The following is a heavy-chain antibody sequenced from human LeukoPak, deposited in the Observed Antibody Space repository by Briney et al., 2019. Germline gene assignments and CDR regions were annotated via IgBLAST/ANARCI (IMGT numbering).Heavy chain of an antibody. V-gene: IGHV3-23*01. Sequence: GGSLRLSCAASGFTFSSYAMSWVRQAPGKGLEWVSAISGSGGSTYYADSVKGRFTISRDNSKNTLYLRMNGLRPEDKAVYYCARENRYCSTTSCPFGYWGQGTLVTVSS. J-gene: IGHJ4*02. CDR3: ARENRYCSTTSCPFGY. CDR2: ISGSGGST. D-gene: IGHD2-2*01. CDR1: GFTFSSYA.